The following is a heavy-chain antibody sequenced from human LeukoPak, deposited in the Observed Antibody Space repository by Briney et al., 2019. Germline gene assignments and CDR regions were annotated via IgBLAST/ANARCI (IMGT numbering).Heavy chain of an antibody. CDR2: IIPIFGTA. CDR1: GGTFSSYA. V-gene: IGHV1-69*05. Sequence: SVKVSCKASGGTFSSYAISWVRQAPGQGLEWTGGIIPIFGTANYAQKFQGRVTITTDESTSTAYMELSSLRSEDTAVYYCAGREGGATTQLDYWGQGTLVTVSS. J-gene: IGHJ4*02. CDR3: AGREGGATTQLDY. D-gene: IGHD1-26*01.